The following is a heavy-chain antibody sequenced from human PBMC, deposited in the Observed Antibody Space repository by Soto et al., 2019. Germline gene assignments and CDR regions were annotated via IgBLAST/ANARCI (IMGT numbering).Heavy chain of an antibody. Sequence: GGSLRLSCAASGFTFSSYAMHWVRQAPGKGLEWVAVISYDGSNKYYADSVKGRFTISRDNSKNTLYLQMNSLRAEDTAVYYCARDLSYYYDSSGYSYWGQGTLVTVSS. CDR1: GFTFSSYA. CDR3: ARDLSYYYDSSGYSY. CDR2: ISYDGSNK. V-gene: IGHV3-30-3*01. D-gene: IGHD3-22*01. J-gene: IGHJ4*02.